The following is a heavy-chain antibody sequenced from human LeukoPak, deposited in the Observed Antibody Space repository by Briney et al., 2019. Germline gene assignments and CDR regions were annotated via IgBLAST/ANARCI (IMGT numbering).Heavy chain of an antibody. V-gene: IGHV4-59*01. Sequence: PSETLSLTCTVSGGSISSYYWSWIRQPPGKGLEWIGYIYCSGSTNYNPSLKSRVTISVDTSKNQFSLKLSSVTAADTAVYYCARALGAFDIWGQGTMVTVSS. J-gene: IGHJ3*02. CDR1: GGSISSYY. CDR3: ARALGAFDI. CDR2: IYCSGST.